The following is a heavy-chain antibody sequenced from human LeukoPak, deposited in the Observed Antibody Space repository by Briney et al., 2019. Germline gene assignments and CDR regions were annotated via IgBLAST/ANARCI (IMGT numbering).Heavy chain of an antibody. CDR2: IDHSGST. CDR1: GGSFSGYY. Sequence: PSETLSLTCAVYGGSFSGYYWSWIRQPPGKGREWIGEIDHSGSTNYNPSLKRRLTISIDTSKNQFSLKLSSVTAADTAVYNCAGNIAARLDYWGQGTLVTVSS. D-gene: IGHD6-6*01. V-gene: IGHV4-34*01. CDR3: AGNIAARLDY. J-gene: IGHJ4*02.